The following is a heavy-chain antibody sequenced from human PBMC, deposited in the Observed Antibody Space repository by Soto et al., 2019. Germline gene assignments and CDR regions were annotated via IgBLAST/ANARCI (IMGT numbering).Heavy chain of an antibody. Sequence: GSLRLSCAASGFTFSSYAMHWVRQAPGKGLEWVAVISYDGSNKYYADSVKGRFTISRDNSKNTLYLQMNSLRAEDTAVYYCARGVVPAAEEVDWFDPWGQGTLVTVSS. J-gene: IGHJ5*02. V-gene: IGHV3-30-3*01. CDR2: ISYDGSNK. CDR3: ARGVVPAAEEVDWFDP. CDR1: GFTFSSYA. D-gene: IGHD2-2*01.